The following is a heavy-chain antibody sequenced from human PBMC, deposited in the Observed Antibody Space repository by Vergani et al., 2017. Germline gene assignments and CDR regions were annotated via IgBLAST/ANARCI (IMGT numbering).Heavy chain of an antibody. Sequence: QVQLQESGPGLVKPSETLSLTCAVSGYSISSGYYWGWIRQPPGKGLEWIGSIYHSGSTYYNPSLKSRVTISVDTSKNQFSLKLSSVTAADTAVYYCARHGSIAARPAAVDYWGQGTLVTVSS. J-gene: IGHJ4*02. D-gene: IGHD6-6*01. CDR1: GYSISSGYY. CDR2: IYHSGST. CDR3: ARHGSIAARPAAVDY. V-gene: IGHV4-38-2*01.